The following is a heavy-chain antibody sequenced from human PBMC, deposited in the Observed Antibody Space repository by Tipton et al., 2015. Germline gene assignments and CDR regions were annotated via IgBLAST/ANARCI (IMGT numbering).Heavy chain of an antibody. Sequence: LRLSCTVSGYSISNGGHYRSWIRQHPGKGLEWIGYVYHSGNTDYNPSLRSRVTMSVDTSKNQFSLHLSSVTAADTAVYYCARDYDAAFDYWGQGTLVTVSS. J-gene: IGHJ4*02. D-gene: IGHD3-22*01. V-gene: IGHV4-31*03. CDR2: VYHSGNT. CDR1: GYSISNGGHY. CDR3: ARDYDAAFDY.